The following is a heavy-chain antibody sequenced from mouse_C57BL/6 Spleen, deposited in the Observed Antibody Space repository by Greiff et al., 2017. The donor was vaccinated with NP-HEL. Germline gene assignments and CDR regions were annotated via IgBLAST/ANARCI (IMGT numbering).Heavy chain of an antibody. J-gene: IGHJ3*01. Sequence: EVQLQQSGPVLVKPGPSVKISCKASGFTFTDYYMRWVKQSHGKSLEWIGLVYPYNGGTSYNQKFKGKATLTVDTSSSTAYMELNSLTSEDSAVYYCARGYYYGSSSAWFAYWGQGTLVTVAA. CDR3: ARGYYYGSSSAWFAY. D-gene: IGHD1-1*01. CDR2: VYPYNGGT. CDR1: GFTFTDYY. V-gene: IGHV1-36*01.